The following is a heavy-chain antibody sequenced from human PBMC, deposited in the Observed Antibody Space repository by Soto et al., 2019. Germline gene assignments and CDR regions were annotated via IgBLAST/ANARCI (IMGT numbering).Heavy chain of an antibody. CDR2: IIPIFGTA. V-gene: IGHV1-69*13. CDR1: GGTFSSYA. J-gene: IGHJ6*02. D-gene: IGHD3-9*01. CDR3: ARVDDILTGYKVTAGYYYYGMDV. Sequence: SVKVSCKASGGTFSSYAISWVRQAPGQGLEWMGGIIPIFGTANYAQKFQGRVTITADESTSTAYMELSSLRSEDTAVYYCARVDDILTGYKVTAGYYYYGMDVWGQGTTVTVSS.